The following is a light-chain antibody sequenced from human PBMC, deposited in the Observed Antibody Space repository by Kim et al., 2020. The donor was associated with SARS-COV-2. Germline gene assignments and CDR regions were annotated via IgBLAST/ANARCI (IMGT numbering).Light chain of an antibody. CDR3: QQYGSSPPMYT. CDR1: QSVSSSY. Sequence: PGERATRSGRASQSVSSSYLAWYQQKPGQPPRLLIYGASSRATGIPDRFSGSGSGTDFTLTISRLEPEDFAVYYCQQYGSSPPMYTFGQGTKLEI. J-gene: IGKJ2*01. CDR2: GAS. V-gene: IGKV3-20*01.